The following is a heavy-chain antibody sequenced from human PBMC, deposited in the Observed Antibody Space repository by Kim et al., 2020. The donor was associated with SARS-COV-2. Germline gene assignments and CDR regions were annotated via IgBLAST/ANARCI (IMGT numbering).Heavy chain of an antibody. D-gene: IGHD6-19*01. CDR1: GYTFTSYG. V-gene: IGHV1-18*01. J-gene: IGHJ4*02. CDR2: ISAYNGNT. CDR3: AREDGIAVRPDY. Sequence: ASVKVSCKASGYTFTSYGISWVRQAPGQGLEWMGWISAYNGNTNHAQKFQGRVIMTTDTSTSTAYMELRSLISDDTAVYYCAREDGIAVRPDYWGQGTLVTVSS.